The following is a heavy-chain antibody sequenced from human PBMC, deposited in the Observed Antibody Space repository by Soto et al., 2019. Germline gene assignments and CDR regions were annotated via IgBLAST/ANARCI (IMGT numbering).Heavy chain of an antibody. Sequence: SGPTLVNPTETLTLTCTFSGFSLSTSGVGVGWIRQPPGKALEWPARIDWDDDKYYSTSLKTRLTISKDTSKNQVVLTMTNMDPVDTATYYCARIPAYYDILTGYWANYGMDVWGQGTTVTVSS. V-gene: IGHV2-70*11. CDR2: IDWDDDK. CDR3: ARIPAYYDILTGYWANYGMDV. J-gene: IGHJ6*02. D-gene: IGHD3-9*01. CDR1: GFSLSTSGVG.